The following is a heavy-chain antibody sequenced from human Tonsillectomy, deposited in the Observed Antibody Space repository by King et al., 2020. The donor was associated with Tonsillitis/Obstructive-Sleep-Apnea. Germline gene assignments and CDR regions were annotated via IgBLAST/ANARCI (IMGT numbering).Heavy chain of an antibody. D-gene: IGHD2-15*01. CDR2: ISGSGGST. J-gene: IGHJ4*02. CDR1: GFTFSSHA. CDR3: AKALAYCSGGSCYSGVDY. V-gene: IGHV3-23*04. Sequence: VQLVESGGGLVQPGGSLRLSCAASGFTFSSHAMNWVRQAPGKGLEWVSSISGSGGSTYYADSVKGRFTISRDNSKNTVHLQMNSLRAEDTAVYYCAKALAYCSGGSCYSGVDYWGQGTLVTVSS.